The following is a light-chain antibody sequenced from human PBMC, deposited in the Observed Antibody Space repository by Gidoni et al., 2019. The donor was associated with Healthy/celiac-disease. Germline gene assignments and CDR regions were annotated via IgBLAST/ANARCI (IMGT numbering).Light chain of an antibody. CDR3: KQYYSTPVT. Sequence: DIVMTQSPDSLAVSLGERATNNCKSSQSVLYSSNNKNYLAWYQQKPGQPPKLLIYCASTRESGVPDRFSGSGSGTDFTLTISSLQAEDVAVYYCKQYYSTPVTFXQXTKVXIK. J-gene: IGKJ1*01. CDR1: QSVLYSSNNKNY. CDR2: CAS. V-gene: IGKV4-1*01.